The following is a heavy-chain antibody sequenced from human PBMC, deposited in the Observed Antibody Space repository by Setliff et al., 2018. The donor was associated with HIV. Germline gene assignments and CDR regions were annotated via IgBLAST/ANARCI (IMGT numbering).Heavy chain of an antibody. CDR2: IYDSGAT. J-gene: IGHJ5*02. D-gene: IGHD3-10*01. V-gene: IGHV4-4*07. CDR1: GGSFGDYH. CDR3: ARDRHYYGSGSYGP. Sequence: SETLSLTCTLSGGSFGDYHWSWIRQPAGKGLERIGRIYDSGATNYKPSLKSRVTMSIDKSNNQFSLYLTSVTAADTAIYYCARDRHYYGSGSYGPWGQGILVTVSS.